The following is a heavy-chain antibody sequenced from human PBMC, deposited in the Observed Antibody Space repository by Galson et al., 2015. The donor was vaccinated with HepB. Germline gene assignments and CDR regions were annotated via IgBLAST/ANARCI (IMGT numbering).Heavy chain of an antibody. CDR3: ARGGIAAAYYYYYGMDV. D-gene: IGHD6-13*01. V-gene: IGHV1-46*01. J-gene: IGHJ6*02. CDR1: GYTFTSYY. Sequence: SVKVSCKASGYTFTSYYMHWVRQAPGQGLEWMGIINPSGGSTSYAQKFQGRVTMTRDTSTSTVYMELSSLRSEDTAVYYCARGGIAAAYYYYYGMDVWGQGTTVTVSS. CDR2: INPSGGST.